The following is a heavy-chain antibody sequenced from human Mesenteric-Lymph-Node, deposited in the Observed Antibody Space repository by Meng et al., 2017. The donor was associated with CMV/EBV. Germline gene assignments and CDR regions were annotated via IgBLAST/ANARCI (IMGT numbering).Heavy chain of an antibody. J-gene: IGHJ6*02. CDR1: GFTFSSYS. Sequence: GGSLRLSCAASGFTFSSYSMNWVRQAPGKGLEWVSYISSSSSTIYYADSVKGRFTIPRDNAKNSLYLQMNSLRAEDTAVYYCAKDESGNPYGMDVWGQGTTVTVSS. CDR3: AKDESGNPYGMDV. V-gene: IGHV3-48*04. CDR2: ISSSSSTI. D-gene: IGHD1-14*01.